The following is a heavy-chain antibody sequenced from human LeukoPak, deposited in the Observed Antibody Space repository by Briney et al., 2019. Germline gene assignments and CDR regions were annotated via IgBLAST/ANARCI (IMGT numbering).Heavy chain of an antibody. CDR3: AKDQRLWFGYYFDY. J-gene: IGHJ4*02. V-gene: IGHV3-23*01. CDR1: GFTFSSYA. D-gene: IGHD3-10*01. CDR2: ISGSGGST. Sequence: PGGSLRLSCAASGFTFSSYAMSWVRQAPGKGLEWFSAISGSGGSTYYADSVKGRFTISRDNSKNTLYLQMNSLRAEDTAVYYCAKDQRLWFGYYFDYWGQGTLVTVSS.